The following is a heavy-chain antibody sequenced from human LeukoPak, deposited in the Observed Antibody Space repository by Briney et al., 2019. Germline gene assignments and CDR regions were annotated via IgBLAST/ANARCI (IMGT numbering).Heavy chain of an antibody. CDR3: AREGRDQTDTAAFDY. D-gene: IGHD2-2*01. Sequence: ASVKVSCKAPGYSFTAHYVHWARQAPGQGLEWMGWINFNSGDRNSAQKFQGRVTMTRDTSISTVYMELSSLRPDDTAVYYCAREGRDQTDTAAFDYWGQGTLVTVSS. CDR1: GYSFTAHY. V-gene: IGHV1-2*02. J-gene: IGHJ4*02. CDR2: INFNSGDR.